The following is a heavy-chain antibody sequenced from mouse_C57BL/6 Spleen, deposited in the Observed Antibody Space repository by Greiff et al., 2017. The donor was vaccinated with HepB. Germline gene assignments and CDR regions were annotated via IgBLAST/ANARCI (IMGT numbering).Heavy chain of an antibody. D-gene: IGHD1-1*01. CDR2: INPNYGTT. CDR3: ARSHYYGSSYDAMDY. Sequence: VQLQQSGPEMVKPGASVKISCKASGYSFTDYNMNWVKQSNGKSLEWIGVINPNYGTTSYNQKFKGKATLTVDQSSSTAYMQLNSLTSEDSAVYYCARSHYYGSSYDAMDYWGQGTSVTVSS. J-gene: IGHJ4*01. CDR1: GYSFTDYN. V-gene: IGHV1-39*01.